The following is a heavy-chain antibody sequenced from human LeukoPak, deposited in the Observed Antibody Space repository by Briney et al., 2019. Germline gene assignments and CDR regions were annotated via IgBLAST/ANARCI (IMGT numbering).Heavy chain of an antibody. Sequence: SETLSLTCSVSGGSISGYHWNWIRQSPGKGLQWIANIYYTGNADYNPSLRSRLTISVDTSKNQISLTLNSVTAADTAIYYCARRTYCSGGRCYGEYWFDPWGPGTLVTVSS. J-gene: IGHJ5*02. V-gene: IGHV4-59*08. D-gene: IGHD2-15*01. CDR1: GGSISGYH. CDR2: IYYTGNA. CDR3: ARRTYCSGGRCYGEYWFDP.